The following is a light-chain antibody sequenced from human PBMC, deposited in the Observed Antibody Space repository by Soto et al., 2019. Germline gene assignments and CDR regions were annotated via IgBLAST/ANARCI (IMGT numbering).Light chain of an antibody. J-gene: IGKJ4*01. Sequence: DIRMTQSPSSLSASVGDRVTITCRASQSISNYLNWYQQKPGKAPKLLIYAASILQSGVPSRFSGSGSGTDFTLTISSLQPEDFETYYCHQSYNTPLTFGGGTKVEIK. CDR3: HQSYNTPLT. V-gene: IGKV1-39*01. CDR1: QSISNY. CDR2: AAS.